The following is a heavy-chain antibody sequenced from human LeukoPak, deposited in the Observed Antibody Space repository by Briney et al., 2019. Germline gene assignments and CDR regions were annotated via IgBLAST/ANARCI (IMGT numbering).Heavy chain of an antibody. J-gene: IGHJ1*01. CDR1: GFTFSTYW. V-gene: IGHV3-74*01. CDR3: ARALSEIGGYYPEYFRH. CDR2: IKSDGST. Sequence: GGSLRLSCAASGFTFSTYWMHWVRQAPGKGLVWVSRIKSDGSTNYADSVKGRFTISGDNAKNTVSLQMNSLRPEDTGVYYCARALSEIGGYYPEYFRHWGQGTLVTVSS. D-gene: IGHD3-22*01.